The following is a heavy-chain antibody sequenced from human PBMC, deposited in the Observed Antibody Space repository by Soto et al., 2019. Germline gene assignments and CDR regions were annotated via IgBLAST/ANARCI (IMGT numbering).Heavy chain of an antibody. CDR3: ARDQAYDYTSPGDYYYYGMDV. D-gene: IGHD4-4*01. V-gene: IGHV4-31*03. CDR1: GGSISSGGHY. CDR2: IYYSGST. Sequence: SETLSLTCPVSGGSISSGGHYWNWIRQHPGKGLEWIGYIYYSGSTYYNPSLKSRVTISVDTSKNQFSLKLSSVTAADTAVYYCARDQAYDYTSPGDYYYYGMDVWGQGTTVTVSS. J-gene: IGHJ6*02.